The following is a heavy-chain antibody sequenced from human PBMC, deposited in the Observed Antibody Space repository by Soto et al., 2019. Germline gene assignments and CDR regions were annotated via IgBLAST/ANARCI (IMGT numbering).Heavy chain of an antibody. D-gene: IGHD6-13*01. CDR2: ISAYNGNT. CDR3: ARNPGIWQQLGPFDY. Sequence: QVQLVQSGAEVKKPGASVKVSCKASGYTFTSYGISWVRQAPGQGLEWMGWISAYNGNTNYAQKLQGRVTMTTDTSTSTGYMELGSLRSDDTAVYYCARNPGIWQQLGPFDYWGQGTLVTVSS. V-gene: IGHV1-18*04. J-gene: IGHJ4*02. CDR1: GYTFTSYG.